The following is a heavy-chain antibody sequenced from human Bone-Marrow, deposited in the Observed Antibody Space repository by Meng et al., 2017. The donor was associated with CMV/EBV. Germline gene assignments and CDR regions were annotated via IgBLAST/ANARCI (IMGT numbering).Heavy chain of an antibody. J-gene: IGHJ4*02. D-gene: IGHD2-15*01. CDR1: CRSYG. CDR2: ISFHGSDK. V-gene: IGHV3-30*18. Sequence: CRSYGMHWGRQAPGKGLEWVALISFHGSDKYYAESVKGRIAISRDNSKNTLSLQMDSLRPDDTAVYYCAKDSQYCSGGSCYGYLDDWGQGALVTVSS. CDR3: AKDSQYCSGGSCYGYLDD.